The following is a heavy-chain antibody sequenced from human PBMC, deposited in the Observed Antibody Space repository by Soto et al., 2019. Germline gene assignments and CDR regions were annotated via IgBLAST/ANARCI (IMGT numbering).Heavy chain of an antibody. J-gene: IGHJ4*02. CDR3: ARDLDGSGNYYTDF. D-gene: IGHD3-10*01. V-gene: IGHV1-18*01. Sequence: QVQLVQSGAEVKKPGASVKVSCKASGYPFTSCGISWVRQAPGQGLEWMGWVSAHNGNTYYAQKFQGRVTLTTDISTSTAYMEVRSLTSDDTAVYYCARDLDGSGNYYTDFWGQGTLVAVSS. CDR2: VSAHNGNT. CDR1: GYPFTSCG.